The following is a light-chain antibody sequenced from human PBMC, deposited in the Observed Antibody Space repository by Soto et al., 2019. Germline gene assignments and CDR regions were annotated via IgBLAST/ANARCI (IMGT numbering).Light chain of an antibody. CDR2: GAS. CDR3: QHYGGSSWT. V-gene: IGKV3-20*01. J-gene: IGKJ1*01. CDR1: QSVSSY. Sequence: EIVLTQSPATLSLSPGERATLSCRASQSVSSYLAWYQQKPGQAPRLLIHGASTRATGIPTRFSGSGSGTDFTLTISRLEPEDFAVYYCQHYGGSSWTFGQGTKVDIK.